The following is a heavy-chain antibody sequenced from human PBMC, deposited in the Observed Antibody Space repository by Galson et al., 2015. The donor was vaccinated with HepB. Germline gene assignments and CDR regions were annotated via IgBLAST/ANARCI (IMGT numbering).Heavy chain of an antibody. J-gene: IGHJ6*03. CDR3: TTSRGTVVTLYYYYYMDV. V-gene: IGHV3-15*01. CDR1: GFTFSNAW. CDR2: IKSKTDGGTT. Sequence: SLRLSCAASGFTFSNAWMSWVRQAPGKGLEWVGRIKSKTDGGTTDYAAPVKGRFTISRDDSKNTLYLQMNSLKTEDTAVYYCTTSRGTVVTLYYYYYMDVWGKGTTVTVSS. D-gene: IGHD4-23*01.